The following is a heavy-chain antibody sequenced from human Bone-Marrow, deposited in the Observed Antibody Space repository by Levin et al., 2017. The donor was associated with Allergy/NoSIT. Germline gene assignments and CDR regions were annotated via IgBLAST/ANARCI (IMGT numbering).Heavy chain of an antibody. Sequence: SSETLSLTCTVSGGSISSYYWSWIRQPPGKGLEWIGYIYYSGSTNYNPSLKSRVTISVDTSKNQFSLKLSSVTAADTAVYYCARETGYSYGSLPHDAFDIWGQGTMVTVSS. CDR1: GGSISSYY. V-gene: IGHV4-59*01. D-gene: IGHD5-18*01. J-gene: IGHJ3*02. CDR2: IYYSGST. CDR3: ARETGYSYGSLPHDAFDI.